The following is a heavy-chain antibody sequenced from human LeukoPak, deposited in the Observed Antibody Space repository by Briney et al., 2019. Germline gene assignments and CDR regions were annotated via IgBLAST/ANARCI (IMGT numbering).Heavy chain of an antibody. V-gene: IGHV3-33*06. Sequence: GRSLRLSCAASGFTFSSYGMHWVRQAPGKGLEWVAVIWYDGSNKYYADSVKGRFTISRDNSKNTLYLQMNDLGAEDTAVYYCAKDDSSGTRSFQHWGQGTLVTVSS. J-gene: IGHJ1*01. CDR1: GFTFSSYG. CDR3: AKDDSSGTRSFQH. D-gene: IGHD3-22*01. CDR2: IWYDGSNK.